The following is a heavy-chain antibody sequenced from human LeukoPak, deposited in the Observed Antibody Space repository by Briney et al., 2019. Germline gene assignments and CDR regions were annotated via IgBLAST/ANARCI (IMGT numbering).Heavy chain of an antibody. CDR1: GYTFAGYY. CDR3: ASPNAYDFWSGYHH. J-gene: IGHJ5*02. V-gene: IGHV1-2*02. Sequence: GASVKVSCKASGYTFAGYYMHWVRQAPGQGLEWMGWINPNSGGTNYAQKFQGRVTMTRDTSISTAYMELSRLRSDDTAVYCCASPNAYDFWSGYHHWGQGTLVTVSS. CDR2: INPNSGGT. D-gene: IGHD3-3*01.